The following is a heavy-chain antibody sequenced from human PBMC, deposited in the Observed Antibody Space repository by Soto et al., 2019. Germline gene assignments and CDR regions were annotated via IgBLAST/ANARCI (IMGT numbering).Heavy chain of an antibody. CDR2: IHYSGNT. D-gene: IGHD5-12*01. J-gene: IGHJ4*02. V-gene: IGHV4-59*01. CDR1: GDSISGNY. Sequence: QVQLQESGPGLVKPSETLSLTCTVSGDSISGNYWSWIRQPPGKGLEWIGYIHYSGNTNYNPSLKCPVTISLDTSKNQISLKLSSVTAADTAVYYCARGYSYVALWGQGTLVTVSS. CDR3: ARGYSYVAL.